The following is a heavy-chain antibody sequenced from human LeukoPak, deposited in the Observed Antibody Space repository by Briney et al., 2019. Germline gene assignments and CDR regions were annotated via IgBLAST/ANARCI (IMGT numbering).Heavy chain of an antibody. J-gene: IGHJ4*02. V-gene: IGHV1-2*02. CDR1: GYTFTGYY. CDR3: ARPDCSSTSCYSFDY. D-gene: IGHD2-2*02. CDR2: INPNSGGT. Sequence: GASVKVSCKASGYTFTGYYMHWVRQAPGQGLEWMGWINPNSGGTNYAQKFQGRVTMTRDTSISTAYMELSRLRSDDTAVYYCARPDCSSTSCYSFDYWGQGTLVTVSS.